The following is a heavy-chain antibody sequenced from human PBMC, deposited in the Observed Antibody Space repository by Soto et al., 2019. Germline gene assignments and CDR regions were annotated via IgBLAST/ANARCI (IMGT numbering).Heavy chain of an antibody. V-gene: IGHV4-59*01. CDR2: IYYSGST. D-gene: IGHD6-19*01. CDR1: GGSISSYY. CDR3: ARLPGYSSGVFDY. Sequence: SETLSLTCTVSGGSISSYYWSWIRQPPGKGLEWIGYIYYSGSTSYNPSLKSRVTISVDTSKNQFSLKLSSVTAADTAVFYCARLPGYSSGVFDYWGQGALVTVSS. J-gene: IGHJ4*02.